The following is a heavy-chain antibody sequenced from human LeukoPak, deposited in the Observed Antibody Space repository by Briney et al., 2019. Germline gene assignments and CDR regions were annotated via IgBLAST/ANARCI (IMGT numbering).Heavy chain of an antibody. CDR2: IRYDGSNK. CDR3: AKDLQLGDIVVVPGFPMDV. V-gene: IGHV3-30*02. Sequence: PGGSLRLSCAASGFTFSSYGMHWVRQAPGKGLEWVAFIRYDGSNKYYADSMKGRFTISRDNSKNTLYLQMNSLRAEDTAVYYCAKDLQLGDIVVVPGFPMDVWGKGTTVTVSS. D-gene: IGHD2-2*01. CDR1: GFTFSSYG. J-gene: IGHJ6*04.